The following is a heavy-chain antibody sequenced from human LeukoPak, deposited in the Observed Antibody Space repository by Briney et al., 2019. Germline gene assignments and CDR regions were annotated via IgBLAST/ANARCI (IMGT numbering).Heavy chain of an antibody. CDR1: GFTFSSFW. CDR2: IKQDGSEK. V-gene: IGHV3-7*01. Sequence: GGSLRLSCAASGFTFSSFWMSWVRQAPGKGLEWVANIKQDGSEKYYVDSVKGRFTISRDNAKNSLYLQMNSLRAEDTAVYYCARVGSSGYYDYFDYWGQGTLVSVSS. CDR3: ARVGSSGYYDYFDY. J-gene: IGHJ4*02. D-gene: IGHD3-22*01.